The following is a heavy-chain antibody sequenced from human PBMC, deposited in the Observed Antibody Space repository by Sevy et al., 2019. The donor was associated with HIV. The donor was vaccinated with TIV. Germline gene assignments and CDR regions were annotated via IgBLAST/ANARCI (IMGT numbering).Heavy chain of an antibody. Sequence: ASVKVSCKASGDTFNTYAIVWVREAPGQGLEWMGGIVPKFGTANYAQKFQGKVTMTADESTSTAYMELSSLRSEDTAVYYCARRGITIFGVLTFDIWGLGTTVTVSS. CDR2: IVPKFGTA. V-gene: IGHV1-69*13. D-gene: IGHD3-3*01. CDR3: ARRGITIFGVLTFDI. CDR1: GDTFNTYA. J-gene: IGHJ3*02.